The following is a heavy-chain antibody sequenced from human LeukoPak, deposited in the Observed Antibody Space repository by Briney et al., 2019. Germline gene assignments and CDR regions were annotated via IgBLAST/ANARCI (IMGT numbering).Heavy chain of an antibody. D-gene: IGHD3-10*01. CDR2: INPNSGGT. CDR1: GYTFTGYY. Sequence: ASVKVSRKASGYTFTGYYMHWVRQAPGQGLEWMGWINPNSGGTNYAQKFQGRVTMTRDTSISTAYMELSRLRSDDTAVYYCARSRRITMVQALWYWGQGTLVTVSS. V-gene: IGHV1-2*02. J-gene: IGHJ4*02. CDR3: ARSRRITMVQALWY.